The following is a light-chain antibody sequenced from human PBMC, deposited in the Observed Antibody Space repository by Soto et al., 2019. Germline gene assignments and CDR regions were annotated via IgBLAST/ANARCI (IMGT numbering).Light chain of an antibody. J-gene: IGKJ1*01. CDR1: QNVSNSY. CDR3: QQYGTSRWT. Sequence: EIVLTQSPATLSLSPGERATLSCGASQNVSNSYLAWYQQKPGLAPRLLIYDASSRAIGIPDRFSGSGSGADLTLTISRLEPEDFAVYYCQQYGTSRWTFGQRTKVEIK. CDR2: DAS. V-gene: IGKV3D-20*01.